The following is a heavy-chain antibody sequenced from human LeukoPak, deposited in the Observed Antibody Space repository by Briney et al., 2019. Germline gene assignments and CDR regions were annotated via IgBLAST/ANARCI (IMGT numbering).Heavy chain of an antibody. CDR1: GGAVNSYY. CDR2: ISHSGNT. Sequence: SETLSLTCTVSGGAVNSYYWSWIRQTPGKGLEWIGYISHSGNTDYAPSLKSRVTMSLDTSKNQFALKLSSVTAADTAVYYCARDLQQQLSEDYWGQGTLVTVSS. J-gene: IGHJ4*02. D-gene: IGHD6-13*01. CDR3: ARDLQQQLSEDY. V-gene: IGHV4-59*02.